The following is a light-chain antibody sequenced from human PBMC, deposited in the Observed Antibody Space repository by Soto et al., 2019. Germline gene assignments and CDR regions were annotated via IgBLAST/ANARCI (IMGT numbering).Light chain of an antibody. V-gene: IGKV3-20*01. CDR2: GAS. J-gene: IGKJ1*01. Sequence: EIVMSKSPATVSVSPGERATLSCRASQSVSSNLAWYQQKPGQAPRLLIYGASSRATGIPDRFSGSGSGTDFTLTISRLEPEDFAVYYCQQYGSSPPRTFGQGTKVDIK. CDR3: QQYGSSPPRT. CDR1: QSVSSN.